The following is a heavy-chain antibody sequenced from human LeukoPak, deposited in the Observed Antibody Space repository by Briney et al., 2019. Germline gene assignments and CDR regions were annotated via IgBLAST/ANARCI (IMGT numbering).Heavy chain of an antibody. V-gene: IGHV4-4*07. CDR3: ARYYYGSSSSDAFDI. Sequence: SETLSLTCTVSGGSISSYYWSWIRQPAGKGLEWIGRIYTSGSTNYDPSLKSRVTMSVDTSKNQFSLKLSSVTAADTAVYYCARYYYGSSSSDAFDIWGQGTMVTVSS. CDR2: IYTSGST. J-gene: IGHJ3*02. D-gene: IGHD6-6*01. CDR1: GGSISSYY.